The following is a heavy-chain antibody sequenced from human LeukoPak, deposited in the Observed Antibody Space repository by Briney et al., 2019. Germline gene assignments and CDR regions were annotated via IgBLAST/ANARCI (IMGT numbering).Heavy chain of an antibody. CDR3: ARDDFSLVGMDL. V-gene: IGHV4-39*07. CDR2: IYYSGDT. J-gene: IGHJ6*03. Sequence: SETLSLTCSFCGAHIKSILYYGVWIRQPPRKGLQWIGGIYYSGDTYYNPSLKSRLTVSLDTSKNQFSLNLTSVTAADTAVYYCARDDFSLVGMDLWGKGTTVIVSS. D-gene: IGHD3-3*01. CDR1: GAHIKSILYY.